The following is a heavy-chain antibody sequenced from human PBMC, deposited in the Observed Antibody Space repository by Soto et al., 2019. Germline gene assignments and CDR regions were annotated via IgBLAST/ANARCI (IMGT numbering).Heavy chain of an antibody. CDR3: ARSRGQWIQLWSQTEYFDY. CDR2: IIPIFGTA. Sequence: QVQLVQSGAEVKKPGSSVKVSGKASGGTFSSYAISWVRQAPGQGLEWMGGIIPIFGTANYAQRFQGSVTITAGESTSTAYMGLSSLRSESTAVYYCARSRGQWIQLWSQTEYFDYWGQGPLVAVSS. J-gene: IGHJ4*02. D-gene: IGHD5-18*01. CDR1: GGTFSSYA. V-gene: IGHV1-69*01.